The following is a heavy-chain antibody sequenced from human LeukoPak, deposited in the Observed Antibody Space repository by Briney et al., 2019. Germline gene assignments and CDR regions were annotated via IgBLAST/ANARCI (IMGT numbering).Heavy chain of an antibody. D-gene: IGHD3-10*01. V-gene: IGHV3-15*01. Sequence: GGSLRLSCAASGFTFSNAWMSWVRQAPGKGLEWVGRIKSKTDGGKTDYTAPVKGRFTISRDDSKNTLYLQMNSLKTEDTAVYYCTTGPFDYYGSASYLANGMDVWGQGTTVTVSS. CDR3: TTGPFDYYGSASYLANGMDV. CDR2: IKSKTDGGKT. CDR1: GFTFSNAW. J-gene: IGHJ6*02.